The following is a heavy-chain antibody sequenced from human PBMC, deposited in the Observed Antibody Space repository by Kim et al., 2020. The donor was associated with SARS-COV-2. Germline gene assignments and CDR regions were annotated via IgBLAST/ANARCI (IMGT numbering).Heavy chain of an antibody. CDR1: GFTFKNFG. CDR2: ISNDGRSI. V-gene: IGHV3-30*18. D-gene: IGHD3-10*01. J-gene: IGHJ4*02. CDR3: AQDRYSHDGSGRPPVWWD. Sequence: GWSLRLSCAASGFTFKNFGIHWVRQAPGKGLEWVAVISNDGRSIYYGDSVKGRFTVFRDNSKDTRFLQMDSLRVEDTAMYYCAQDRYSHDGSGRPPVWWDWGQGTLVTVSS.